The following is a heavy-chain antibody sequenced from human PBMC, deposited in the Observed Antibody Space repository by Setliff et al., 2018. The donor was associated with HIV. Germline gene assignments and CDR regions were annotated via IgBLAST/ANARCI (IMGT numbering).Heavy chain of an antibody. Sequence: ASVKVSCKVSGYSLTDLSIHWVRQAPGKGLEWMGGFDPEDGETVYAQKLQGRVTMTEDTSTDTAYMELSSLRSEDTAMYYCATIRAYYYDSSGQECFKYWGHGTLVTVSS. D-gene: IGHD3-22*01. CDR1: GYSLTDLS. CDR2: FDPEDGET. V-gene: IGHV1-24*01. CDR3: ATIRAYYYDSSGQECFKY. J-gene: IGHJ1*01.